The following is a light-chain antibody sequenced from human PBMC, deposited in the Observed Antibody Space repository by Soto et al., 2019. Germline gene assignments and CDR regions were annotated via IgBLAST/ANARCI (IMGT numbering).Light chain of an antibody. V-gene: IGLV2-14*03. CDR1: SSDVGTYNS. CDR3: GSYTSSSSWV. CDR2: DVS. J-gene: IGLJ3*02. Sequence: QSALTRPASVSGSPGQSITVSCTGSSSDVGTYNSVSWYQQHPGKAPKLIIYDVSNRPSGVSNRFSGSKSGNTASLTISGLQTEDEADYYCGSYTSSSSWVFGGGTKLTVL.